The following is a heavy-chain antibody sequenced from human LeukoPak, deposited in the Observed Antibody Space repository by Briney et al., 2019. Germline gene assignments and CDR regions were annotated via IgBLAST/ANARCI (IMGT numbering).Heavy chain of an antibody. D-gene: IGHD3-22*01. CDR1: GGTFSSYA. CDR3: ARRLYDSSGYYSIFDY. Sequence: SVKVSRKASGGTFSSYAISWVRQAPGQGLEWMGGIIPIFGTPNYAQKFQDRVTITADESTNTAYMELSSLRSEDTAVYYCARRLYDSSGYYSIFDYWGQGTLVTVSS. V-gene: IGHV1-69*13. CDR2: IIPIFGTP. J-gene: IGHJ4*02.